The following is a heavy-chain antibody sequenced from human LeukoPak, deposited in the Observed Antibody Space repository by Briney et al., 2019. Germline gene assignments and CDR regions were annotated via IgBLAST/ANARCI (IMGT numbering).Heavy chain of an antibody. Sequence: PGGSLRLSCAASGFTFSSYALSWVRQAPGKGLEWISAISGSGGSTYADSVKGRFTISRDNSKNTLYLQMNSLRAEDTAVYYCANTGNIVVVPAATFDYWGQGTLVTVSS. D-gene: IGHD2-2*01. V-gene: IGHV3-23*01. CDR2: ISGSGGST. J-gene: IGHJ4*02. CDR3: ANTGNIVVVPAATFDY. CDR1: GFTFSSYA.